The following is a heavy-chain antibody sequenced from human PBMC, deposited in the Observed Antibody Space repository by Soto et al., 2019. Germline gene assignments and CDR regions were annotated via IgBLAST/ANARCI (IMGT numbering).Heavy chain of an antibody. D-gene: IGHD4-4*01. CDR2: ISYDGKNK. CDR3: AKGVTTSRYYYYGMDV. Sequence: GGSLRLSCAASGFTFISYGMHWVRQAPGKGLEWVAVISYDGKNKYYADSVKGRFTISRDNSKNTLYLQMNSLRAEDTAVYFCAKGVTTSRYYYYGMDVWGQGTTVTVSS. V-gene: IGHV3-30*18. CDR1: GFTFISYG. J-gene: IGHJ6*02.